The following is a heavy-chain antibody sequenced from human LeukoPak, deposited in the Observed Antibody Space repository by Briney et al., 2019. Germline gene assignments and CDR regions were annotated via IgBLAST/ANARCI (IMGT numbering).Heavy chain of an antibody. CDR3: SREQYTSGGSGWFGMDV. V-gene: IGHV4-59*12. D-gene: IGHD6-19*01. CDR1: GGSLSTYY. CDR2: IHQSGST. J-gene: IGHJ6*02. Sequence: SETLSLTCSVSGGSLSTYYWTWTRQPPGKGLEWIGFIHQSGSTEYNPSLKSLVTMSLYTSRNQFSLKMSTGTAADTAVYYCSREQYTSGGSGWFGMDVWGQGTTVTVSS.